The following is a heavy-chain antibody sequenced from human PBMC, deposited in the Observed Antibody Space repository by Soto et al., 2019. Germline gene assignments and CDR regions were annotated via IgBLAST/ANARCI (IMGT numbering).Heavy chain of an antibody. V-gene: IGHV4-39*01. CDR1: CGSIRSSSYY. D-gene: IGHD3-3*01. J-gene: IGHJ4*02. Sequence: SETMSLTCTVSCGSIRSSSYYWGWIRQPPGKGLEWIGSIYYSGSTYYNPSLKSRVTISVDTSKNQFSLKLSSVTAADTAVYYCASGITIFGVVTKLGHFDYWGQGTLVTVS. CDR2: IYYSGST. CDR3: ASGITIFGVVTKLGHFDY.